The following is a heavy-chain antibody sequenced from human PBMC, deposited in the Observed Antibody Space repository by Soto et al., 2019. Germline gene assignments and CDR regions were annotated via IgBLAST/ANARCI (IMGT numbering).Heavy chain of an antibody. CDR1: GFTVSSNY. D-gene: IGHD3-9*01. CDR2: IYNSGGST. Sequence: GGSLSLSCAASGFTVSSNYMSWVRQAPGKGLEWVSVIYNSGGSTYYADSVKGRFTISRDNSKNTLYLQMNSLRVEDTAVYYCARHYYDILTGYRHWGQGTLVTVSS. CDR3: ARHYYDILTGYRH. J-gene: IGHJ4*02. V-gene: IGHV3-66*04.